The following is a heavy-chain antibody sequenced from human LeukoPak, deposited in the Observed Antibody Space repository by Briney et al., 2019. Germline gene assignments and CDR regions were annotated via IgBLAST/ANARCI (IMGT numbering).Heavy chain of an antibody. D-gene: IGHD6-13*01. V-gene: IGHV4-59*01. J-gene: IGHJ5*02. CDR2: IYYSGST. Sequence: GSLRLSCAASGFTFSSYAMSWVRQPPGKGLEWIGYIYYSGSTNYNPSLKSRVTISVDTSKNQFSLKLSSVTAADTAVYYCARGPGLAAAPWGQGTLVTVSS. CDR1: GFTFSSYA. CDR3: ARGPGLAAAP.